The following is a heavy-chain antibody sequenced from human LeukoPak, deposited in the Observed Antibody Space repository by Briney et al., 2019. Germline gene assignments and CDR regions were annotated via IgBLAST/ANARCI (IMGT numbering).Heavy chain of an antibody. CDR2: INGRGDNT. CDR1: GVIISSYA. CDR3: AKDRVSPGFNWFDP. V-gene: IGHV3-23*01. J-gene: IGHJ5*02. D-gene: IGHD2/OR15-2a*01. Sequence: GGSLRLSCAASGVIISSYAMSWVRQAPGKGLEGVSAINGRGDNTYYADFVKGRFTISRDNSKSTVYLQMSSLRTEDTAVYYCAKDRVSPGFNWFDPWGQGTLVTVSS.